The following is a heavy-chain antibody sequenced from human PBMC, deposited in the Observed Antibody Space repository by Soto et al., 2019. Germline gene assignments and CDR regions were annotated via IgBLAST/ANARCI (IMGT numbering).Heavy chain of an antibody. J-gene: IGHJ4*01. CDR2: IIPMFGTP. V-gene: IGHV1-69*01. Sequence: SPVKLYRKISGDSVSGDPVGCRRQENGQGLEWMGGIIPMFGTPNYAQKFQERITIIADEGTSTVYMELSSLTSEDTAFYYCARAATAMIMSSFDYWCQGTLVTAPQ. CDR1: GDSVSGDP. D-gene: IGHD5-18*01. CDR3: ARAATAMIMSSFDY.